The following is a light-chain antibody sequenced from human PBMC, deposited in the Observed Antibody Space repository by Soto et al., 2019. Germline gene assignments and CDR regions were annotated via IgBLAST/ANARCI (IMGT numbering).Light chain of an antibody. CDR2: GAS. J-gene: IGKJ5*01. V-gene: IGKV3-15*01. Sequence: KVRTQSPATLSVSPGERATLSCRASQSVSSNLAWYQQKPGQAPRLLIYGASTRATDIPARFSGSGSGTEFTLTISSLQSEDFAVYYCQQYNNWPITFGQGTRLEIK. CDR3: QQYNNWPIT. CDR1: QSVSSN.